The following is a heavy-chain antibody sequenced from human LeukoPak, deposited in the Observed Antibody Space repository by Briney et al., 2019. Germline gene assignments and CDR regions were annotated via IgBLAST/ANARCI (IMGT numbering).Heavy chain of an antibody. CDR3: ARLTTYSSSRFDY. V-gene: IGHV5-51*01. Sequence: GESLQISCKGSGYSFTSYWIGWARQMPGKGLEWMGIIYPGDSDTRYSPSFQGQVTISADKSISTAYLQWSSLKASDTAMYYCARLTTYSSSRFDYWGQGTLVTVSS. CDR2: IYPGDSDT. D-gene: IGHD6-13*01. J-gene: IGHJ4*02. CDR1: GYSFTSYW.